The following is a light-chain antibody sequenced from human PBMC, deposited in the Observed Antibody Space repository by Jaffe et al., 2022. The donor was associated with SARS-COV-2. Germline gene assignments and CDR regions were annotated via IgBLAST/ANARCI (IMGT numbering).Light chain of an antibody. CDR1: NSDVGAYNY. CDR3: SSFTTSSTLV. V-gene: IGLV2-14*03. Sequence: QSALTQPASVSGSPGQSITISCTGTNSDVGAYNYVSWYQYHPGNAPKLMIYDVTNRPSGVPDRFSGSKSGNTASLTISGLQGEDEADYYCSSFTTSSTLVFGGGTKLTVL. J-gene: IGLJ2*01. CDR2: DVT.